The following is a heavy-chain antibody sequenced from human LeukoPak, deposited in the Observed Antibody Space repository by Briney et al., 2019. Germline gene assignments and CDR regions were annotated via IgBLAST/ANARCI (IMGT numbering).Heavy chain of an antibody. CDR2: IYYSGST. D-gene: IGHD3-10*01. CDR1: GGSISSYY. V-gene: IGHV4-59*01. Sequence: SETLSLTCTVSGGSISSYYWSWIRQPPGKGLEWIGYIYYSGSTNYNPSLKSRVIISVDTSKNQFSLKLSSVTAADTAVYYCARVEEGYGSGRRENYYYYYMDVWGKGTPVTVSS. J-gene: IGHJ6*03. CDR3: ARVEEGYGSGRRENYYYYYMDV.